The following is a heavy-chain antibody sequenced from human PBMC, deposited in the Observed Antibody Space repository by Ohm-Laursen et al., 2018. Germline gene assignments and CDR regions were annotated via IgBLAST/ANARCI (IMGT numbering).Heavy chain of an antibody. CDR3: AKDRGSGWYDYYYYGMDV. CDR1: GFTFSSYA. Sequence: SLRLSCAASGFTFSSYAMSWVRQAPGKGLEWVSAISGSGGSTYYADSVKGRFTISRDNSKNTLYLQMNSLRAEDTAVYHCAKDRGSGWYDYYYYGMDVWGQGTTVTVSS. J-gene: IGHJ6*02. V-gene: IGHV3-23*01. CDR2: ISGSGGST. D-gene: IGHD6-19*01.